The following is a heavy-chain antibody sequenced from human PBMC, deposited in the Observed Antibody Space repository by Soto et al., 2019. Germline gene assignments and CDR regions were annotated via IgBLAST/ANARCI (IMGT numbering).Heavy chain of an antibody. J-gene: IGHJ5*02. CDR1: GGSISRYY. CDR2: IYTSGST. V-gene: IGHV4-4*07. CDR3: ARSLWAVAGMGWFDP. Sequence: SETLSLTCTVSGGSISRYYWSWVRQPAGKGLEWIGRIYTSGSTNYNPSLQSRVTMSVDTSKNQFSLKLSSVTAAATDVYYCARSLWAVAGMGWFDPWGQGTLVTVSS. D-gene: IGHD6-19*01.